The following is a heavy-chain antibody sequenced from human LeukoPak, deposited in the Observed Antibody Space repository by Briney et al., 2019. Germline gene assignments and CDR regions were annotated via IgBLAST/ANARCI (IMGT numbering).Heavy chain of an antibody. CDR2: INPNSGGT. CDR1: GYTFTGYY. V-gene: IGHV1-2*06. D-gene: IGHD3-16*02. J-gene: IGHJ4*02. CDR3: AREDGVWGSYRYFDY. Sequence: GASVKVSCTASGYTFTGYYMHWVRQAPGQGLEWMGRINPNSGGTNYAQKFQGRVTMTRDTSISTAYMELSRLRSDDTAVYYCAREDGVWGSYRYFDYWGQGTLVTVSS.